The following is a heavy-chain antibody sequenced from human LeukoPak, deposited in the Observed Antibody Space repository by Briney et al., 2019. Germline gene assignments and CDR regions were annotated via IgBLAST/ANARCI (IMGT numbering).Heavy chain of an antibody. CDR2: ISYDGSDE. Sequence: GGSLRLSCAASGFTFSRHAMHWVRQSPGKGLEWVAIISYDGSDEYIADSVKGRFSISRDNSRNTLDLQMNSLTIEDTALYYCARATDYYGSGSYLPLYYFYGIDVWGKGTAVIVSS. V-gene: IGHV3-30*01. J-gene: IGHJ6*04. CDR3: ARATDYYGSGSYLPLYYFYGIDV. D-gene: IGHD3-10*01. CDR1: GFTFSRHA.